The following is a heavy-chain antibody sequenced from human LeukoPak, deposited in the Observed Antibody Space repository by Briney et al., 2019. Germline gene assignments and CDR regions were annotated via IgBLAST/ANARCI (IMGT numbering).Heavy chain of an antibody. CDR2: ISSSSSTI. J-gene: IGHJ4*02. CDR3: ASTDRLAAAGTDY. CDR1: GFTFSSYS. D-gene: IGHD6-13*01. V-gene: IGHV3-48*01. Sequence: GGSLRLSCAASGFTFSSYSMNWVRQAPGKGLEWVSYISSSSSTIYYADSVKGRFTISRDNAKNSLYLQMNSLRAEDTAVYYCASTDRLAAAGTDYWGQGTLVTVSS.